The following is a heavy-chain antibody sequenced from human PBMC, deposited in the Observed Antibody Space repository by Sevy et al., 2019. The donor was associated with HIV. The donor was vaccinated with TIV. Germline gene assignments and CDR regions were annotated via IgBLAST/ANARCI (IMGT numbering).Heavy chain of an antibody. D-gene: IGHD3-10*01. V-gene: IGHV3-15*07. CDR3: TTRPYGSIIDY. CDR1: GFNISSAA. CDR2: IKAKIDGKTT. J-gene: IGHJ4*02. Sequence: GGSLRLSCGGSGFNISSAAMNWVRQAPGRGLEWVCRIKAKIDGKTTDDGGPGKGRFIISREESRKTVYVQLNSVKSEDTAMYFCTTRPYGSIIDYWGQGTLVTVSS.